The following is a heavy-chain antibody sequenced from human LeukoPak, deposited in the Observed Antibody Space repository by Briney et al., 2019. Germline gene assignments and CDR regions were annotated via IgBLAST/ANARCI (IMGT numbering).Heavy chain of an antibody. Sequence: ASVKVSCKASGYTFTDYYIHWVRQAPGQGLEWMRWMNPSNGGTRYAQKFQGRVTTTRDTSISTAYMELSSLRSDDTAVYFCASSVVPAAMLYYYGMDVWGQGTTVIVSS. V-gene: IGHV1-2*02. CDR1: GYTFTDYY. D-gene: IGHD2-2*01. CDR3: ASSVVPAAMLYYYGMDV. CDR2: MNPSNGGT. J-gene: IGHJ6*02.